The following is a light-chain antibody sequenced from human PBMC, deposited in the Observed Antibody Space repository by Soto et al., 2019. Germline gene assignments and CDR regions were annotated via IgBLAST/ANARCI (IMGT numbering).Light chain of an antibody. V-gene: IGKV3-15*01. CDR1: RSIGDN. Sequence: TVMTQSPATLSVSPGETATLSCTASRSIGDNLAWYQVKPGQAPRLLISATSTRATGIPDRFRGRGSGTYFTLTIISLQSEDSAVYYCQQYNFWPGLTFGGGTRVEIK. CDR3: QQYNFWPGLT. CDR2: ATS. J-gene: IGKJ4*01.